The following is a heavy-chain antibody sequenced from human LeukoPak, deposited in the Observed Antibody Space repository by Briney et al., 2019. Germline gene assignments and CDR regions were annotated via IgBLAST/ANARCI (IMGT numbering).Heavy chain of an antibody. J-gene: IGHJ4*02. CDR2: ISGDGGST. CDR3: AKDSPTYDFWSGYYRGRFDY. D-gene: IGHD3-3*01. V-gene: IGHV3-43*02. Sequence: GGSLRLSCAASGFTFDDYAMHWVRQAPGKGLEWVSLISGDGGSTYYADSVKGRFTISRDNSKNSLYLQMNSLRTEDTALYYCAKDSPTYDFWSGYYRGRFDYWGQGTLVTVSS. CDR1: GFTFDDYA.